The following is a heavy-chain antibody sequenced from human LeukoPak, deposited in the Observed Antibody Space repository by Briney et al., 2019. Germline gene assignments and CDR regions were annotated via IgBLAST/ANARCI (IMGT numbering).Heavy chain of an antibody. CDR2: IKKDGSEK. J-gene: IGHJ4*02. CDR3: ARDPVGWLRSHYFDY. D-gene: IGHD5-12*01. V-gene: IGHV3-7*01. CDR1: GFTFSSYW. Sequence: PGGSLRLSCAASGFTFSSYWMSWVRQAPGKGLEWVANIKKDGSEKYYVDSVKGRFTISRDNAKNSLYLQMNSLRAEDTAVYYCARDPVGWLRSHYFDYWGQGTLVTVSS.